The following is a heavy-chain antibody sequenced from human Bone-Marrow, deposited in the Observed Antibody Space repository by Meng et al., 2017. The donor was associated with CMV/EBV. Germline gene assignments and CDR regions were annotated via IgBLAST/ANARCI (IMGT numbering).Heavy chain of an antibody. CDR1: GFTFSSYW. CDR2: INSDGSST. D-gene: IGHD3-3*01. V-gene: IGHV3-74*01. Sequence: GESLKISCAASGFTFSSYWMHWVRQAPGKGLVWVSRINSDGSSTSYADSVKGRFTISRDNAKNTLYLQMNSLRAEDTAVYYCARVPQPSYDFWSGYYDYFDYWGQGTLVTVSS. CDR3: ARVPQPSYDFWSGYYDYFDY. J-gene: IGHJ4*02.